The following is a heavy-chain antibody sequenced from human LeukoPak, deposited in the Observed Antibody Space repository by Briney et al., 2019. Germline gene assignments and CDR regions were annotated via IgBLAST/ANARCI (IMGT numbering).Heavy chain of an antibody. CDR2: IVVGSGNT. J-gene: IGHJ5*02. V-gene: IGHV1-58*02. D-gene: IGHD3-16*01. CDR1: GFTFTSSA. Sequence: GPSVKVSCTASGFTFTSSAMQWVRQARGQRLEWIGWIVVGSGNTNYAQKFQERVTITRDMSTSTAYMELSSLRSEDTAVYYCAADRFGRYGRRRWFDPWGQGTLVTVSS. CDR3: AADRFGRYGRRRWFDP.